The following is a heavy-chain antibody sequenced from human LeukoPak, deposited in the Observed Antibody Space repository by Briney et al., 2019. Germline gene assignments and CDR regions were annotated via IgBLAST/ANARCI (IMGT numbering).Heavy chain of an antibody. CDR2: IIPIFGTA. D-gene: IGHD2-2*01. CDR1: GGTFSSYA. CDR3: ARVAVVVPAANQYYFDY. V-gene: IGHV1-69*01. Sequence: GASVKVSCKASGGTFSSYAISWVRQAPGQGLEWMGGIIPIFGTANYAQKFQGRVTITADESTSTAYMELSSLRSEDTAVYYCARVAVVVPAANQYYFDYWGQGTLVTVSS. J-gene: IGHJ4*02.